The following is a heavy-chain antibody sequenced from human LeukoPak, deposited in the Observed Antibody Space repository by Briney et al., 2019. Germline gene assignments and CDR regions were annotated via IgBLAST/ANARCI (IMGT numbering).Heavy chain of an antibody. D-gene: IGHD3-10*01. V-gene: IGHV4-59*01. CDR2: IYYRGRA. CDR1: GGSLSSYY. CDR3: ARAGNYYSSGSYLGY. Sequence: SETLSLTCTVSGGSLSSYYWSWIRQPPGKGLEWIGYIYYRGRANYNPSLKSRVTMSVDTSKNLFSLKLTSVTAADTAVYYCARAGNYYSSGSYLGYWGQGTLVTVSS. J-gene: IGHJ4*02.